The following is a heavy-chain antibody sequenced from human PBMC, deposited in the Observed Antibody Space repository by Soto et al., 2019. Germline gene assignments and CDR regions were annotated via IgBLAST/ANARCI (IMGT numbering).Heavy chain of an antibody. CDR3: ARGRYGNY. CDR1: GYGFTTYG. V-gene: IGHV1-18*01. J-gene: IGHJ4*02. Sequence: QVHLVQSGAEVKKPGASVKVSCKGSGYGFTTYGITWVRQAPGQGLEWMAWISAHNGNTNYAQKLQARVTVTRDTDSSRAYMEPRRRRSDDTAVYYCARGRYGNYCGQGAPVTGSS. D-gene: IGHD1-1*01. CDR2: ISAHNGNT.